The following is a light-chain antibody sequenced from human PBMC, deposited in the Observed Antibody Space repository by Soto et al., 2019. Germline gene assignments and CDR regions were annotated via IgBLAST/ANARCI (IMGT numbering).Light chain of an antibody. CDR1: SSDVGDYNY. J-gene: IGLJ2*01. CDR3: SSNAGSNNLV. CDR2: EVS. Sequence: QAVVTQPPSASGTPGQSVTIPCTGTSSDVGDYNYVSWYQQHPGKAPKLMIYEVSRRPSGVPDRFSGSKSGNTASLTVSGLQAEYEADYYCSSNAGSNNLVFGGGTKLTVL. V-gene: IGLV2-8*01.